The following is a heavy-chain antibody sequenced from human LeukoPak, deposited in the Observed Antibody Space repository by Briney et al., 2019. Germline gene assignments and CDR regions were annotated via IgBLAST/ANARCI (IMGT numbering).Heavy chain of an antibody. V-gene: IGHV4-59*08. CDR3: AILGSWSLRD. CDR1: GGSISSYY. D-gene: IGHD6-13*01. Sequence: SETLSLTCTVSGGSISSYYWSWIRQSPGKGLEWIGYIYNSGSTNYNPSLKSRVTISVDTSKNQFSLKLSSVTAADTAVYYCAILGSWSLRDWGQGTLVTVSS. CDR2: IYNSGST. J-gene: IGHJ4*02.